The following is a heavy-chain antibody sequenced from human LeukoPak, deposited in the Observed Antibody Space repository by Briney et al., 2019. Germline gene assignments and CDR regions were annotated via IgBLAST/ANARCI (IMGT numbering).Heavy chain of an antibody. CDR1: GGSISSYY. Sequence: SETLSLTCTVSGGSISSYYWSWIRQPPGKGLEWIGYIHYSGSTNYNPSLKSRVTISVDTSKNQFSLKLSSVTAADTAVYYCARLTTVVTRVAFDIWGQGTMVTVSS. V-gene: IGHV4-59*01. CDR2: IHYSGST. J-gene: IGHJ3*02. CDR3: ARLTTVVTRVAFDI. D-gene: IGHD4-23*01.